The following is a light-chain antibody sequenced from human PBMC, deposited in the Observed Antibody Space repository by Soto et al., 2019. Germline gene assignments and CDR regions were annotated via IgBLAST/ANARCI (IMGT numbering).Light chain of an antibody. J-gene: IGLJ1*01. CDR1: NIGSKS. CDR2: YDS. Sequence: SYELTQPPSVSVAPGKTARITCGGNNIGSKSVHWYQQKPGQAPVLVIYYDSDRPSGIPERFSGSNSWNTATLTISRVEAGDEADYYCQVWDSSSDHPGYVFGTGTKLTVL. CDR3: QVWDSSSDHPGYV. V-gene: IGLV3-21*04.